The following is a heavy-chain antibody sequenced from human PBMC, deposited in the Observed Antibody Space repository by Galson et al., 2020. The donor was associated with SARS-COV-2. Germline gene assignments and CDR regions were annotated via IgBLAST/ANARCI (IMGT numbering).Heavy chain of an antibody. CDR2: IYWNDDK. J-gene: IGHJ3*02. CDR1: GFSLITSGGG. D-gene: IGHD3-16*01. Sequence: SGPTLVKPTQTLTLTCTFSGFSLITSGGGVGWIRQPPGEALEWLALIYWNDDKRYSPSLKTRLTITKDTAKNQVVLRVTAMDPADTATYYCVNEDHFSNAYNIWGQGTLVTVSS. CDR3: VNEDHFSNAYNI. V-gene: IGHV2-5*01.